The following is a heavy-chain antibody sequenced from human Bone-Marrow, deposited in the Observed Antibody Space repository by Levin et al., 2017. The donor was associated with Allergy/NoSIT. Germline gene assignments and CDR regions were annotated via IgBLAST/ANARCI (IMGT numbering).Heavy chain of an antibody. V-gene: IGHV1-8*01. CDR1: GYTFIGYD. CDR2: MNPNSGNT. D-gene: IGHD2-15*01. Sequence: VASVKVSCKASGYTFIGYDINWVRQATGQGLEWMGWMNPNSGNTGYAQKFQGRVTMTRNTSISTAYMELSSLRSEDTAVYYCAIGSLGLLRFDYWGQGTLVTVSS. CDR3: AIGSLGLLRFDY. J-gene: IGHJ4*02.